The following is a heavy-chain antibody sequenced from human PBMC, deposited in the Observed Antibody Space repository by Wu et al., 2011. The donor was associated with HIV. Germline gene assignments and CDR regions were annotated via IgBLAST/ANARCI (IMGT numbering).Heavy chain of an antibody. CDR1: GYTFTGYY. Sequence: QVQLVQSGAEVKKPGASVKVSCKASGYTFTGYYMHWVRQAPGQGLEWMGWIKPNSGGTNYAQKFQGRVTMTRDTSISTAYMELSGLRSDDTAVYYCARDQESSGWHGGVXYWGQGTLVTVSS. CDR3: ARDQESSGWHGGVXY. J-gene: IGHJ4*02. D-gene: IGHD6-19*01. CDR2: IKPNSGGT. V-gene: IGHV1-2*02.